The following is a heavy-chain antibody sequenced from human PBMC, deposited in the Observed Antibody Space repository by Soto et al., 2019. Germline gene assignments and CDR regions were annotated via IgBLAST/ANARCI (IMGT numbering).Heavy chain of an antibody. V-gene: IGHV4-31*03. D-gene: IGHD3-22*01. Sequence: TLSLSCTVSGGSISSGGYYCSWIRQHPGKGQEWIGYIYYSGSTYYNPSLKSRVTISVDTSKNQFSLKLSSVTDADTAVYYCARDPVRDYYDSSGYYHYYYGMNVWGQGTTVTVSS. CDR1: GGSISSGGYY. CDR3: ARDPVRDYYDSSGYYHYYYGMNV. J-gene: IGHJ6*02. CDR2: IYYSGST.